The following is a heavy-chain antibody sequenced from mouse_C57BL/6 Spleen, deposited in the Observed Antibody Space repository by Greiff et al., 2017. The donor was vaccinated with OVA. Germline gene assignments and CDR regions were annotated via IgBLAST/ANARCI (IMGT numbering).Heavy chain of an antibody. J-gene: IGHJ1*03. CDR2: IDPSDSYT. V-gene: IGHV1-69*01. CDR1: GYTFTSYW. CDR3: ARRGPDFDV. Sequence: QVQLQQPGAELVMPGASVKLSCKASGYTFTSYWMHWVKQRPGQGLEWIGEIDPSDSYTNYNQKFKGKSTLTADKSSSTAYMQLSSLTSEDSAVYYCARRGPDFDVWGTGTTVTVSS.